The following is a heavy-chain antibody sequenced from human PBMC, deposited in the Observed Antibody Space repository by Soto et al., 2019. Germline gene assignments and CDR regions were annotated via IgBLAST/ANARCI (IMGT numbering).Heavy chain of an antibody. J-gene: IGHJ3*02. Sequence: GGSLRLSCAASGFTFSSYWMSWVRQAPGKGLEWVANIKQDGSEKYYVDSVKGRFTISRDNAKNSLYLQMNSLRAEDTAVYYCARALYYSGSYDDAFDIWGQGTMVTVSS. CDR3: ARALYYSGSYDDAFDI. V-gene: IGHV3-7*01. D-gene: IGHD1-26*01. CDR2: IKQDGSEK. CDR1: GFTFSSYW.